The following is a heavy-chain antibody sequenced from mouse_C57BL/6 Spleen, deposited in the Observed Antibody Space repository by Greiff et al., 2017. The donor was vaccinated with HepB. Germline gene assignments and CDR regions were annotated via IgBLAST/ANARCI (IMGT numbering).Heavy chain of an antibody. CDR3: ARPYYGSSPWFAY. D-gene: IGHD1-1*01. Sequence: EVKLVESGGGLVQPGGSLKLSCAASGFTFSDYYMYWVRQTPEKRLEWVAYISNGGGSTYYPDTVKGRFTISRDNAKNTLYLQMSRLKSEDTAMYYCARPYYGSSPWFAYWGQGTLVTVSA. V-gene: IGHV5-12*01. J-gene: IGHJ3*01. CDR1: GFTFSDYY. CDR2: ISNGGGST.